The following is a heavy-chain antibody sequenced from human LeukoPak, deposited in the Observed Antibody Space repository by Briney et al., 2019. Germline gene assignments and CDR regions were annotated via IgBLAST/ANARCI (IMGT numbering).Heavy chain of an antibody. CDR3: ASSLLYRVFDY. D-gene: IGHD1-1*01. J-gene: IGHJ4*02. V-gene: IGHV3-21*01. CDR1: GFTFSNYT. CDR2: ISSSGSYI. Sequence: GGSLRLSCAASGFTFSNYTMNWVRQAPGKGLEWVSSISSSGSYIFYADSVKGRFTISRDNAKNSLYLQMNSLRAEDTAVYYCASSLLYRVFDYWGQGTLVTVSS.